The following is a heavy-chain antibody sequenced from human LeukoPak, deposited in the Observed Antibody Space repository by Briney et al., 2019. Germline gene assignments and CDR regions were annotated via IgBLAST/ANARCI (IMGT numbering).Heavy chain of an antibody. D-gene: IGHD1-26*01. CDR1: GYTFTSYG. J-gene: IGHJ4*02. CDR3: ARRIVGGHLGDY. V-gene: IGHV1-18*01. CDR2: ISAKNGNI. Sequence: ASVKVSCKASGYTFTSYGISWVRQAPGQGLEWMGWISAKNGNIDYAQKFEGRLTMTADRSTSTAYMELRSLRFDDTAVYYCARRIVGGHLGDYWGQGTLVTVSS.